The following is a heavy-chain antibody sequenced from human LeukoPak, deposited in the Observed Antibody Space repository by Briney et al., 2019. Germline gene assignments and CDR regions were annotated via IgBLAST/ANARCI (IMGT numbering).Heavy chain of an antibody. CDR3: ARRVVVVTANDKSDAFDV. D-gene: IGHD2-21*02. CDR2: IYYSGST. J-gene: IGHJ3*01. V-gene: IGHV4-59*01. Sequence: PSETLSLTCTVSGGSISSYYWSWIRQPPGEGLEWIGYIYYSGSTKYNPSLKSRVTISLDTSKNQFSLKLNSVTAADTAVYYCARRVVVVTANDKSDAFDVWGQGTVVTVSS. CDR1: GGSISSYY.